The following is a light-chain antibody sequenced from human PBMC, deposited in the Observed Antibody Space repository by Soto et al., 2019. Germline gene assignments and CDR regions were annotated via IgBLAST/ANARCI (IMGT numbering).Light chain of an antibody. CDR3: QQYNSYPWT. CDR1: QSINSW. Sequence: DIQMTQSPSTLSASVGDRVTITCRASQSINSWLAWYQQKAGKAPILLIYKASSLESEVPSRFSGSGSGTEFTLTITGLQPDDFATYYCQQYNSYPWTFGQGTKVEIK. CDR2: KAS. V-gene: IGKV1-5*03. J-gene: IGKJ1*01.